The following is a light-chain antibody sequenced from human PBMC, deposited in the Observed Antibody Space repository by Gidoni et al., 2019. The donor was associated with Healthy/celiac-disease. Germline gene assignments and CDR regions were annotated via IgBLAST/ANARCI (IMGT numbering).Light chain of an antibody. V-gene: IGKV1-39*01. Sequence: IQMTQSPSSLSASVGDRVTITFRASQSISSYLNWYQQKPGKAPKLLIYAASSLQSGVPSSFSGSGYGTDLTLTIRSMQTEDFENYYCQKSYSTTWTFGQGTKVE. CDR3: QKSYSTTWT. CDR2: AAS. J-gene: IGKJ1*01. CDR1: QSISSY.